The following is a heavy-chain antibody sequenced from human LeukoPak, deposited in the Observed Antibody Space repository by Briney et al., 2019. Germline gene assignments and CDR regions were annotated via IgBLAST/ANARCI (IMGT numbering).Heavy chain of an antibody. J-gene: IGHJ3*02. CDR1: GASIRGSY. CDR2: VYIGGTT. V-gene: IGHV4-4*07. D-gene: IGHD2-21*01. CDR3: ARRFIDSRYSGDCFDI. Sequence: PSETLSLTCSVSGASIRGSYWNWIRQPAGEGLWWIGRVYIGGTTNVSPSIESRLSMSLDTSKNQISLRLNSVTVADTAVYYCARRFIDSRYSGDCFDIWGQGTKVTVSS.